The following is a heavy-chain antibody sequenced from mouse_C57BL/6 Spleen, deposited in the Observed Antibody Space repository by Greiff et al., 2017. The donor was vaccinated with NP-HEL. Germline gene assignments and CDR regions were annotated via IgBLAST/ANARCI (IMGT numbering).Heavy chain of an antibody. Sequence: VQLQQSGTVLARPGASVKMSCKTSGYTFTSYWMHWVKQRPGQGLEWIGAIYPGNSDTSYNQKFKGKAKPTAVTSASTAYMELSSLTNEDSAVYYCTRGFYDYDVYFDVWGTGTTVTVSS. V-gene: IGHV1-5*01. D-gene: IGHD2-4*01. CDR3: TRGFYDYDVYFDV. CDR2: IYPGNSDT. CDR1: GYTFTSYW. J-gene: IGHJ1*03.